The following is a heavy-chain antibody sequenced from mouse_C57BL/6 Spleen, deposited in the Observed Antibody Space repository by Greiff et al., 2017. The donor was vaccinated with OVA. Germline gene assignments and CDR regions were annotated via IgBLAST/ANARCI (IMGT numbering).Heavy chain of an antibody. CDR2: IDPENGDT. Sequence: DVQLQESGAELVRPGASVKLSCTASGFNIKDDYMHWVKQRPEQGLEWIGWIDPENGDTEYASKFQGKATITADTSSNTAYLQLSSLTSEDTAVYYCTSRQLRLPWFAYWGQGTLVTVSA. J-gene: IGHJ3*01. V-gene: IGHV14-4*01. CDR1: GFNIKDDY. CDR3: TSRQLRLPWFAY. D-gene: IGHD3-2*02.